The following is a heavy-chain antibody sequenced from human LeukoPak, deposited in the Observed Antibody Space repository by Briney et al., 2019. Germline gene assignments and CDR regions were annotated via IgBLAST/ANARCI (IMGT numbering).Heavy chain of an antibody. CDR3: ARWDILTGYLGY. Sequence: GASVKVSCKASGGTFSSYAISWVRQAPGQGLEWMGRIIPIRGIANYAQKFQGRVTITADKSTSTAYMELSSLRSEDTAVYYCARWDILTGYLGYWGQGTLVTVSS. J-gene: IGHJ4*02. CDR1: GGTFSSYA. CDR2: IIPIRGIA. D-gene: IGHD3-9*01. V-gene: IGHV1-69*04.